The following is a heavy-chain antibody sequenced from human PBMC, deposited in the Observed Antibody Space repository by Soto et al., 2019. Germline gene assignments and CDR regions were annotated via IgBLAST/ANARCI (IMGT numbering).Heavy chain of an antibody. Sequence: EVQLVETGGGLIQPGGSLSLACAASGLAVTSNYMSWVRQAPGKGLGWVQIVYSSSTTYYADSVKGRFTFSSDKSKNTIYLQMSNLRAEDTAVYYCARVNIYDNYYSTDVWGEGTTISVSS. CDR1: GLAVTSNY. CDR3: ARVNIYDNYYSTDV. CDR2: VYSSSTT. D-gene: IGHD3-16*01. V-gene: IGHV3-53*02. J-gene: IGHJ6*04.